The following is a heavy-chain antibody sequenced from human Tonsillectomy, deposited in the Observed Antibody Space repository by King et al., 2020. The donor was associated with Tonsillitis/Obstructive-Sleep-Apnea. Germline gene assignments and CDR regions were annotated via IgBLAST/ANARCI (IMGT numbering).Heavy chain of an antibody. CDR2: ISWNSGSI. J-gene: IGHJ4*02. Sequence: VQLVQSGGGLVQPGRSLRLSCAASGFTFDDYAMHWVRQAPGKGLEWVSGISWNSGSIGYADSVKGRFTISRDNAKHSLYLQMNSLRAEDTALYYCAKDPSRVTAAPSDYWGQGTLVTVSS. V-gene: IGHV3-9*01. D-gene: IGHD2-2*01. CDR3: AKDPSRVTAAPSDY. CDR1: GFTFDDYA.